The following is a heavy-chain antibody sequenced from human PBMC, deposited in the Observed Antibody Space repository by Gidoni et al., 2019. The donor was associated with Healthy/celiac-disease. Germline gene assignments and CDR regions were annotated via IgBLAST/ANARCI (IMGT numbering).Heavy chain of an antibody. CDR1: GFTFSRYG. Sequence: QVQLVEAGGGVVQPGRSLRLSCAASGFTFSRYGMHWVRQAPGKGLEWVAVISYDGSNKYYADSVKGRFTISRDNSKNTLYLQMNSLRAEDTAVYYCAKDKVAVVDLRFDYWGQGTLVTVSS. V-gene: IGHV3-30*18. CDR2: ISYDGSNK. CDR3: AKDKVAVVDLRFDY. J-gene: IGHJ4*02. D-gene: IGHD6-19*01.